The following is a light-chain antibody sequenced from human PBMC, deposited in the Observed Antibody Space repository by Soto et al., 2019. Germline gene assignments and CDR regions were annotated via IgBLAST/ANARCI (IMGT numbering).Light chain of an antibody. V-gene: IGKV1-33*01. CDR1: QDISNY. J-gene: IGKJ2*01. CDR2: DAS. Sequence: DIQMTQSPSSLSASVGDRVTITCQASQDISNYLNWYQQKPGKAPKLLIYDASNLETGVPSRFSGSGSGTDFTFTISSLQPEDIATYYFQQYDNPEYTFGQGTKLEIK. CDR3: QQYDNPEYT.